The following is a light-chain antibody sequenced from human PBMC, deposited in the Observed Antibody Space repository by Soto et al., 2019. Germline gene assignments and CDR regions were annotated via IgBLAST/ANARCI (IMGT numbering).Light chain of an antibody. V-gene: IGLV1-40*01. Sequence: QSVLTQPPSVSGAPGQRVTISCTGSSSNIGAGYDVHWYQQLPATAPKLLIYGNSNRPSGVPDRFSGSKSGTSASLAITGLQAEDEADYYCQSYDSSLSGLVFGGGTKVTVL. CDR3: QSYDSSLSGLV. CDR1: SSNIGAGYD. CDR2: GNS. J-gene: IGLJ2*01.